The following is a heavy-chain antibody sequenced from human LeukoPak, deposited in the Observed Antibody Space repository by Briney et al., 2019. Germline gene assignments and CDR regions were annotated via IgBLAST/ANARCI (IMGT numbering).Heavy chain of an antibody. CDR2: INPNSGGT. J-gene: IGHJ4*02. CDR1: AYTFTVYY. D-gene: IGHD5-12*01. Sequence: ASVKVSFKSSAYTFTVYYKHWVRQAPGQGLEWMGWINPNSGGTNYAQKFQGRVTMTRDTSISTAYMELSRLRSDDTAVYYCARVPKEGGYDKDFDYWGQGTLVTVSS. V-gene: IGHV1-2*02. CDR3: ARVPKEGGYDKDFDY.